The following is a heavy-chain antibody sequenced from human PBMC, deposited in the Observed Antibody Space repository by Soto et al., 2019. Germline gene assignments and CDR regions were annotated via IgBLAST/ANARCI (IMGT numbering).Heavy chain of an antibody. Sequence: GGSLRLSCAGSRFTCGTYSMNWVRQAAGKGLEWIAYTSYDSDTLQYADSVKGRFTISRDNAKNSLYLQMNSLRDEDTAVYYCARLYYDYGWGQVTTVAVSS. D-gene: IGHD3-3*01. J-gene: IGHJ6*01. CDR1: RFTCGTYS. CDR3: ARLYYDYG. CDR2: TSYDSDTL. V-gene: IGHV3-48*02.